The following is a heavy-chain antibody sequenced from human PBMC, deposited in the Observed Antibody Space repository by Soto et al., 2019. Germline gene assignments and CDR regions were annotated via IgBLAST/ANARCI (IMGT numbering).Heavy chain of an antibody. Sequence: QVQLEQSGAEVRKPGSSVKVSCKSSGGTFSNSAISWVRQAPGQGLEWMGGIMPIFRTPDYAQKFQGRVTGTADESTSTAYMELGGLKSDDTAVYYCARDKGRPQLGGNYYYILDVWGQGTTVTVSS. D-gene: IGHD3-3*02. J-gene: IGHJ6*02. CDR2: IMPIFRTP. CDR3: ARDKGRPQLGGNYYYILDV. CDR1: GGTFSNSA. V-gene: IGHV1-69*12.